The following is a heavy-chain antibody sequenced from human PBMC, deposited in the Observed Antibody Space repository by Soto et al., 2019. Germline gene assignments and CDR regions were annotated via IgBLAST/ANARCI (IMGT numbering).Heavy chain of an antibody. V-gene: IGHV3-7*01. CDR1: GFTFSSNW. CDR3: ARGRVGGWYEKGDYFDY. J-gene: IGHJ4*02. Sequence: GGSLRLSCAASGFTFSSNWMNWVRQAPGKGLEWVANIKQDGSEKYYVDSVKGRFTISRDNAKSSLYLQMNSLRAGDTAVYYCARGRVGGWYEKGDYFDYWGQETLVTVSS. D-gene: IGHD6-19*01. CDR2: IKQDGSEK.